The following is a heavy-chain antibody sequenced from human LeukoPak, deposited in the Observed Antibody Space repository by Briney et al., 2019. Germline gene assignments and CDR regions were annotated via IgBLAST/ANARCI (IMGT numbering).Heavy chain of an antibody. J-gene: IGHJ4*02. CDR2: IYYSGST. Sequence: TLSLTCTVSGGSISSGGYYWSWIRQHPGKGLEWIGYIYYSGSTYYSPSLKSRVIISVDTSKNQFSLKLSSVTAADTAVYFCARLSTGTMNAVDYWGQGTLVTVSS. CDR1: GGSISSGGYY. CDR3: ARLSTGTMNAVDY. D-gene: IGHD4-17*01. V-gene: IGHV4-31*03.